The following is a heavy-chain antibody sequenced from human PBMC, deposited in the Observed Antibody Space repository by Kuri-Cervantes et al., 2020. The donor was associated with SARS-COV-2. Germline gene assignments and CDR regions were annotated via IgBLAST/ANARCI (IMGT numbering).Heavy chain of an antibody. D-gene: IGHD3-22*01. CDR1: GFTVSSNY. V-gene: IGHV3-49*04. Sequence: GESLKISCAASGFTVSSNYMSWVRQAPGKGLEWVGFIRSKAYGGTTEYAASVKGRFTISRGDSKSIAYLQMNSLKTEDTAVYYCTSRRSSGYYYPEHFDYWGQGTLVTVSS. J-gene: IGHJ4*02. CDR3: TSRRSSGYYYPEHFDY. CDR2: IRSKAYGGTT.